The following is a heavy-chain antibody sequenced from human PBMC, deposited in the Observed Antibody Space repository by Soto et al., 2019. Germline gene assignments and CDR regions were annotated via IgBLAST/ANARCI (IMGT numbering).Heavy chain of an antibody. V-gene: IGHV3-74*01. CDR3: VRDYDSSGYNSDY. CDR1: GFTFSSYW. D-gene: IGHD3-22*01. CDR2: INSGGTGT. J-gene: IGHJ4*02. Sequence: GGSLRLSCAASGFTFSSYWMHWVRQVPGKGLVWVSRINSGGTGTIYADSVKGRFTISRDKAKNTLYLQMNSLRAEGTAVYYCVRDYDSSGYNSDYWGQGTPVTVSS.